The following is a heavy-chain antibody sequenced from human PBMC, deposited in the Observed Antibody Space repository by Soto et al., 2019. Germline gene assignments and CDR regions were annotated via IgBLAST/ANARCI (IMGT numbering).Heavy chain of an antibody. Sequence: GGSLRLSCAGSGCTFGDSYMSWIRQAPGKGLEWLSYISPGSRYPAYADSVKGRFTISRDNAKRSLYLQMMSLTAEDTAIYYCVRGGGGGLFDPWGQGTMVTVSS. CDR1: GCTFGDSY. D-gene: IGHD2-15*01. CDR3: VRGGGGGLFDP. CDR2: ISPGSRYP. V-gene: IGHV3-11*06. J-gene: IGHJ5*02.